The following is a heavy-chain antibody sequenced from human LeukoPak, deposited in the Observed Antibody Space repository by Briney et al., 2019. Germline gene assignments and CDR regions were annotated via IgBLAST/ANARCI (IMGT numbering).Heavy chain of an antibody. CDR2: LSVYNGNT. Sequence: GASVKVSCKASGYTFTNHSVSWVRQAPGQGLEWMGWLSVYNGNTNYAQKLQGRVTMTTDTSTSTAYMELRSLRSDDTAVYYCASGYCSSTSCYSFDYWGQGTLVTVSS. CDR3: ASGYCSSTSCYSFDY. J-gene: IGHJ4*02. D-gene: IGHD2-2*03. V-gene: IGHV1-18*01. CDR1: GYTFTNHS.